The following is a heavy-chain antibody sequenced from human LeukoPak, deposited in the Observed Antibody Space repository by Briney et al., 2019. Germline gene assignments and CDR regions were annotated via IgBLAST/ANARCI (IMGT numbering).Heavy chain of an antibody. CDR2: IYPGDSDT. D-gene: IGHD5-24*01. J-gene: IGHJ4*02. Sequence: GESLKISCKGSGYSFTSYWIGWVCQMPGKGLEWMGIIYPGDSDTRYSPSFQGQVTISADKSISTAYLQWSSLKASDTAMYYCARQRRDGYVRSNYFDYWGQGTLVTVSS. V-gene: IGHV5-51*01. CDR3: ARQRRDGYVRSNYFDY. CDR1: GYSFTSYW.